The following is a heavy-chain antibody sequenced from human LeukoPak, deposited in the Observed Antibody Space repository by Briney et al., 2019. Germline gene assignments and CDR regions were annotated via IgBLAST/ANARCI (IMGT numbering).Heavy chain of an antibody. J-gene: IGHJ4*02. D-gene: IGHD3-10*01. V-gene: IGHV3-7*01. CDR1: GFTFSTYW. Sequence: RGSLRLSCAASGFTFSTYWMSWVRQAPGKGPEWLASIKQDGSEKYYVDSVKGRFTISRDNAKNSLYLQMNSLRAEDTAVYYCARDSYGSGSYYRIDYWGQGTLVTVSS. CDR2: IKQDGSEK. CDR3: ARDSYGSGSYYRIDY.